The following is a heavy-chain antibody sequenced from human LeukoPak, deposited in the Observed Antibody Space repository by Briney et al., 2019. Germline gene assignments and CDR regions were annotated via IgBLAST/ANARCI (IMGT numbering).Heavy chain of an antibody. Sequence: SETLSLTCTVSGGSISSYYWSWIRQPPGKGLEWVGYIYYSGSTNYNPSLKSRVTISVDTSKNQVSLKLSSVTAADTAVYYCARGLDSGSYYQRDYFDYWGQGILVTVSS. CDR1: GGSISSYY. D-gene: IGHD1-26*01. CDR2: IYYSGST. CDR3: ARGLDSGSYYQRDYFDY. V-gene: IGHV4-59*08. J-gene: IGHJ4*02.